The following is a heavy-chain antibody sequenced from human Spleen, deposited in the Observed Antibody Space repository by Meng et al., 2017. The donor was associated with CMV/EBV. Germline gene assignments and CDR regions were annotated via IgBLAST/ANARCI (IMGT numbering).Heavy chain of an antibody. CDR1: GFTFSSYA. J-gene: IGHJ4*02. Sequence: SGFTFSSYAMSWFRQAPGKGLEWVQTISGSGGRTYYADSVMDRFTISRDNSKNTLYLQMNSLRAEDTAVYYCAKGSSRITTVGVDYWGQGTLVTVSS. CDR2: ISGSGGRT. CDR3: AKGSSRITTVGVDY. D-gene: IGHD3-10*01. V-gene: IGHV3-23*01.